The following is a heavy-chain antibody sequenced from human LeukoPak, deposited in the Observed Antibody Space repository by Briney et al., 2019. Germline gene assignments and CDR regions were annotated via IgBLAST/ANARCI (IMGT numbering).Heavy chain of an antibody. J-gene: IGHJ4*02. CDR1: GGSISSGGYY. Sequence: SETLSLTCTVSGGSISSGGYYWSWIRQHPGKGLEWIGEIYHSGSTNYNPSLKSRVTISVDKSKNQFSLKLSSVTAADTAVYYCASGVVVAAYHSLDYWGQGTLVTVSS. CDR3: ASGVVVAAYHSLDY. CDR2: IYHSGST. V-gene: IGHV4-31*03. D-gene: IGHD2-15*01.